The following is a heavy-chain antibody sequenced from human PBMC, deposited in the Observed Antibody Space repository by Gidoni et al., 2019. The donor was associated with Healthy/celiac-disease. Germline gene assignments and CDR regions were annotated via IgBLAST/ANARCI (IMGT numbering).Heavy chain of an antibody. CDR1: GFPFDAYG. J-gene: IGHJ6*02. V-gene: IGHV3-20*04. CDR3: ARDRNEKTYYYYGMDV. CDR2: IKSNGGST. Sequence: EVQLVESAGTVVRHGVSLSLSCSACGFPFDAYGMSWVRQAPGKGREWVCGIKSNGGSTGYADSVKGRFTISRDNAKNSLYLQMSSLRAEDTALYYCARDRNEKTYYYYGMDVWGQGTTVTVSS.